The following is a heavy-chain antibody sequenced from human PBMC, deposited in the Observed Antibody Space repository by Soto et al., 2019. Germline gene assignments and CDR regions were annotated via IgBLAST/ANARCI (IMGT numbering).Heavy chain of an antibody. V-gene: IGHV3-15*07. J-gene: IGHJ4*02. CDR1: GFTFSNAW. Sequence: EVQLVESGGGLVKPGGSLRLSCAASGFTFSNAWMNWVRQAPGKGLEWVGRIKSKTDGGTTDYAAPVKGRFTISRDDSNITLDRQKSSLRAEDTAVYYCTTGEPYYYGSGSYYNTDFDYWGQGTLVTVSS. CDR2: IKSKTDGGTT. D-gene: IGHD3-10*01. CDR3: TTGEPYYYGSGSYYNTDFDY.